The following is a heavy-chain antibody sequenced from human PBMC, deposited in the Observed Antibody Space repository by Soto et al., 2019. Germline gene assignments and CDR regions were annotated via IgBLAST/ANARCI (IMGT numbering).Heavy chain of an antibody. V-gene: IGHV3-23*01. D-gene: IGHD1-26*01. CDR3: AKRPRSSSGSYYFDY. Sequence: GGSLRLSCAASGFTFSSYAMSWVRQAPGKGLEWVSAISGSGGSTYYADSVKGRFTISRDNSKNTLYLQMNSMRAEDTAVYDCAKRPRSSSGSYYFDYWGQGTLVTVSS. CDR1: GFTFSSYA. CDR2: ISGSGGST. J-gene: IGHJ4*02.